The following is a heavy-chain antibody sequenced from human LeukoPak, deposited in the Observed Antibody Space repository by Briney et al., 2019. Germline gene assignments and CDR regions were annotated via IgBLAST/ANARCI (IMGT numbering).Heavy chain of an antibody. V-gene: IGHV1-69*05. CDR3: ARGYCSGTSCYYPYYFDS. D-gene: IGHD2-2*01. J-gene: IGHJ4*02. CDR2: IIPIFGTA. CDR1: GDTFSSYA. Sequence: GASVKVSCKASGDTFSSYAINWVRQAPGQGLEWMGGIIPIFGTANYAQEFQGRVTITTDESTSTAYMDLSSLRSEDTAVYYCARGYCSGTSCYYPYYFDSWGQGTLVTVSS.